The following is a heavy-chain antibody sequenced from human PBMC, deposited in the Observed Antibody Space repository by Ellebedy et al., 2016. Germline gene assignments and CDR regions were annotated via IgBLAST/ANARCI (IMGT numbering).Heavy chain of an antibody. V-gene: IGHV3-48*02. Sequence: GGSLRLSCAASGFTFTEYRMNWVRQAPGKGLQWVSYITVGSSTKLYADSVKGRFTISRDNAKNSLFLQMNSLRDEDTAVYYCARERYYDSGTYPYHMDVWGQGTTVTVSS. CDR1: GFTFTEYR. D-gene: IGHD3-10*01. CDR2: ITVGSSTK. J-gene: IGHJ6*02. CDR3: ARERYYDSGTYPYHMDV.